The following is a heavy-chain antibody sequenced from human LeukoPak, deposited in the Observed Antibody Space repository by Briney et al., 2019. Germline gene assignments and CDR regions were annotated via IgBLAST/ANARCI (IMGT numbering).Heavy chain of an antibody. V-gene: IGHV3-30*02. Sequence: GGSLRLSCAASGFTFRNYGMHWVRQATGKGLEWVSFIWSDGNNRFYADSVKGRFTISRDNCKNMLYLQMDSLRAEETALYYCAKDPGASVSGFYMDVWGKGTTVIAFS. CDR2: IWSDGNNR. CDR3: AKDPGASVSGFYMDV. J-gene: IGHJ6*03. CDR1: GFTFRNYG. D-gene: IGHD2-8*02.